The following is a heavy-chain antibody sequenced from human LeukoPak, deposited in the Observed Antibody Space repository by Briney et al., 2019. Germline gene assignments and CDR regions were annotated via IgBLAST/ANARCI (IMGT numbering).Heavy chain of an antibody. CDR3: ARVLETDCTGGSCYSGLDY. CDR1: GFTFSSYN. J-gene: IGHJ4*02. D-gene: IGHD2-15*01. CDR2: ISRTGTYI. V-gene: IGHV3-21*01. Sequence: GGSLRLSCAASGFTFSSYNMKWVRQAPGEGLEWVSSISRTGTYIYYADSVKGRFTVSRDNAQNSLYLQMNSLRVEDTAVYYCARVLETDCTGGSCYSGLDYWGQGTLVTVSS.